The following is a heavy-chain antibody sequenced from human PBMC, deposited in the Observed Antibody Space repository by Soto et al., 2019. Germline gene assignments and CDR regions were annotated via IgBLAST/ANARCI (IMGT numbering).Heavy chain of an antibody. Sequence: EVQLVESGGGLIQPGGSLRLSCAASGFTFTGNDTNWVRQAPGKGLEWVSLLYSSGSTYYADSVKGRFTISRDNSNNTLYLQMSSLRAEDTAVYYCAARPLLPGAPWGQGTMVTVSS. D-gene: IGHD3-22*01. CDR2: LYSSGST. V-gene: IGHV3-53*01. CDR3: AARPLLPGAP. CDR1: GFTFTGND. J-gene: IGHJ3*01.